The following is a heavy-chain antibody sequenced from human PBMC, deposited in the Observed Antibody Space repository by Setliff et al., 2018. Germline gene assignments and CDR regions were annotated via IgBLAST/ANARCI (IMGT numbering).Heavy chain of an antibody. CDR3: TVYNTGSSKDHY. CDR2: IYHSGNT. D-gene: IGHD2-8*02. J-gene: IGHJ4*02. V-gene: IGHV4-38-2*02. Sequence: SETLSLTCNVSGDSISSTYHWGWIRQSPGKGLEWIGTIYHSGNTYYNPSLNSRLTISVDTSKNQFSLKLSSVTAADTALYYCTVYNTGSSKDHYWGQGTPVTVS. CDR1: GDSISSTYH.